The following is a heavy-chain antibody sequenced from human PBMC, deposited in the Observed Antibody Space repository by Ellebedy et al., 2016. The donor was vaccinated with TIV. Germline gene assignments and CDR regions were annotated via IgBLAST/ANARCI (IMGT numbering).Heavy chain of an antibody. CDR3: ARAWVRGVRDWFDP. J-gene: IGHJ5*02. CDR2: ISYDGSNK. D-gene: IGHD3-10*01. Sequence: GGSLRPSXAASGFTFSSYAMHWVRQAPGKGLEWVAVISYDGSNKYYADSVKGRFTISRDNSKNTLYLQMNSLRAEDTAVYYCARAWVRGVRDWFDPWGQGTLVTVSS. V-gene: IGHV3-30-3*01. CDR1: GFTFSSYA.